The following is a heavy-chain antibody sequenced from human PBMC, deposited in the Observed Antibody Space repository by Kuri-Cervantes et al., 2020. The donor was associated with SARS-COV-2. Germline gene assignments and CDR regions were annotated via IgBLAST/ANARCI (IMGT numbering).Heavy chain of an antibody. Sequence: GESLKISCEVSGFLFSASAIHWVCQASGKGLEWVGRVRGKANYYATAYAASVKGRFTISRDDSKNTLYLQMNSLKTEDTAVYYCTTGYDFWSGYYRFDYYYYYMDVWGKGTTVTVSS. CDR3: TTGYDFWSGYYRFDYYYYYMDV. CDR2: VRGKANYYAT. V-gene: IGHV3-73*01. CDR1: GFLFSASA. D-gene: IGHD3-3*01. J-gene: IGHJ6*03.